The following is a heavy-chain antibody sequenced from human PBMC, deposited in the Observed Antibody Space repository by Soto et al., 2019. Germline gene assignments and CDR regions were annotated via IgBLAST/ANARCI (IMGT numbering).Heavy chain of an antibody. CDR1: GFTFSSCS. Sequence: GGSLRLSCAASGFTFSSCSMNWVRQAPGKGLEWVSSISSSSSYIYYADSVKGRFTISRDNAKNSLYLQMNSLRAEDTAVYYCARDPSYYYDSSGYSVRPAIDYWGQGTLVTVSS. J-gene: IGHJ4*02. V-gene: IGHV3-21*01. D-gene: IGHD3-22*01. CDR2: ISSSSSYI. CDR3: ARDPSYYYDSSGYSVRPAIDY.